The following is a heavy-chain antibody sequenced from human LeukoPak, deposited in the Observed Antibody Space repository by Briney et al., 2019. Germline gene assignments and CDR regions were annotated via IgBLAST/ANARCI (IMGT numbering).Heavy chain of an antibody. D-gene: IGHD4-11*01. CDR1: GGSISSSSYY. J-gene: IGHJ4*02. Sequence: SETLSLTCTVSGGSISSSSYYWGWIRQPPGKRLEWIGSIYYSGSTYYNPSLKSRVTISVDTSKNQFSLKLSSVTAADTAVYYCASLNDYSNSNFDYWGQGTLVTVSS. CDR3: ASLNDYSNSNFDY. CDR2: IYYSGST. V-gene: IGHV4-39*01.